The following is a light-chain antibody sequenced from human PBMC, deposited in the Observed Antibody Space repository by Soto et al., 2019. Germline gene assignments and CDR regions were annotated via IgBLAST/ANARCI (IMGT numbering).Light chain of an antibody. CDR1: SSNIGNNA. Sequence: QSALTQPPSVSEAPRQRVTISCSGSSSNIGNNAVSWYQQLPGKAPKLLIYYDDLLPSGVSDRFSGSKSGTSASLAISGLQSEDEADYYCAAWDDSLNGVVFGGGTKLTVL. J-gene: IGLJ2*01. CDR3: AAWDDSLNGVV. CDR2: YDD. V-gene: IGLV1-36*01.